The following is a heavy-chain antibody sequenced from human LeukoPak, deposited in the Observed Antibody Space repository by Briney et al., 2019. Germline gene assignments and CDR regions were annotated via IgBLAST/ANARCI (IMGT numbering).Heavy chain of an antibody. CDR3: AKGHDYGDSSFDY. D-gene: IGHD4-17*01. V-gene: IGHV3-23*01. CDR1: GFTFSSYD. J-gene: IGHJ4*02. Sequence: GGSLRLSCAASGFTFSSYDMSWVRQAPGKGLEWVSAINGGGSTTYYADSVKGRFTISRDYSKNTLFLQMNSLRAEDTAVYYCAKGHDYGDSSFDYWGQGTLVTVSS. CDR2: INGGGSTT.